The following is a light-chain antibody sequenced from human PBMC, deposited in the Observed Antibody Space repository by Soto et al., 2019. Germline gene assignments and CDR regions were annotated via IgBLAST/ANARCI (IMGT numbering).Light chain of an antibody. CDR2: GAS. CDR1: QSVRSN. J-gene: IGKJ4*01. V-gene: IGKV3-15*01. CDR3: HQYNMWPPLI. Sequence: EIVLTQSPGTLSLSPGESATLSCRASQSVRSNLAWYQQKPGQAPRLLIYGASTRATGIPARFSGSGSGTEFTLTISSLQSEDFAVYYCHQYNMWPPLIFGGGTKVDIK.